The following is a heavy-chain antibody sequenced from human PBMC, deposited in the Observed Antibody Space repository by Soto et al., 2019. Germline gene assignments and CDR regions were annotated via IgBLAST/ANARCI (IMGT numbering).Heavy chain of an antibody. CDR2: INPNGGST. V-gene: IGHV1-46*01. Sequence: QVQLVQSGAEVKKPGASVKVSCKASGYTFSSYYIHWVRQAPGQGLEWIGMINPNGGSTNYAQNLGGRLTVTRDTSTATVYMDLSAVTSDDTAMYYCARGLGLGDCWGQGTLVTVSS. CDR1: GYTFSSYY. CDR3: ARGLGLGDC. J-gene: IGHJ4*02. D-gene: IGHD3-9*01.